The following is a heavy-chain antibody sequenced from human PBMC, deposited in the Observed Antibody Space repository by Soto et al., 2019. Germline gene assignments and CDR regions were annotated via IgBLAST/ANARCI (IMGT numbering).Heavy chain of an antibody. V-gene: IGHV3-66*01. CDR1: GLTVSSNY. CDR2: IYSGGST. D-gene: IGHD1-26*01. CDR3: ANIVGATYFDY. J-gene: IGHJ4*02. Sequence: EVQLVESGGGLVQPGGSLRLSCAASGLTVSSNYMSWVRQAPGKGLEWVSVIYSGGSTYYADSVKGRFTISRDNSKNTLYLQMNSLRAEDTAVYYCANIVGATYFDYWGQGTLLTVSS.